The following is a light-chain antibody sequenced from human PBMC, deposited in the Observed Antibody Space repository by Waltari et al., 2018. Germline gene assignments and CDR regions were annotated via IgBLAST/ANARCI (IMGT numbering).Light chain of an antibody. Sequence: DIQMTQSPSSLSSSLGDRVTITCRARQSISNFLNWYQQKPGQAPKPLIFAASSLQSGVPLRFGGSGSGTDFTLTISSLQPEDFATYYCQQTYSLPGTFGQGTKVEIK. CDR3: QQTYSLPGT. CDR1: QSISNF. CDR2: AAS. V-gene: IGKV1-39*01. J-gene: IGKJ1*01.